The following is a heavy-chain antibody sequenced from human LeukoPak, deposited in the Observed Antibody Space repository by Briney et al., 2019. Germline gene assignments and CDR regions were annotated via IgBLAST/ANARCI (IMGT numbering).Heavy chain of an antibody. V-gene: IGHV3-23*01. CDR2: ISGSGDRT. CDR1: GFSFNTYG. Sequence: GGSLRLSCAASGFSFNTYGVTWVRQAPGKGLEWVSAISGSGDRTFYADSVKGRFTVSRDSFKNTLSLQMNSLRAEDTAIYAKVRVQWWYFDLWGRGTLVTVSS. D-gene: IGHD6-19*01. J-gene: IGHJ2*01. CDR3: VRVQWWYFDL.